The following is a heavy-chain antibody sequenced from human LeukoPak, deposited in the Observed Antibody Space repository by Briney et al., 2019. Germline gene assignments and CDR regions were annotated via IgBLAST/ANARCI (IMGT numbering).Heavy chain of an antibody. J-gene: IGHJ6*03. V-gene: IGHV4-39*01. CDR1: GGSISSSSYY. D-gene: IGHD3-10*01. Sequence: SETLSLTCTVSGGSISSSSYYWGWIRQPPGKGLEWIGSIYYSGSTYYNPSLKSRVTISVDTSKNQFSLKLSSETAADTAVYYCARRVLLWFGEFQYYYYYMDVWGKGTTVTVSS. CDR2: IYYSGST. CDR3: ARRVLLWFGEFQYYYYYMDV.